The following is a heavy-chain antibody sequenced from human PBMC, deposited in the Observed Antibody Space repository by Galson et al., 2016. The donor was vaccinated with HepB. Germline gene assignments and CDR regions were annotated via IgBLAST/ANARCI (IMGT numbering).Heavy chain of an antibody. CDR3: ASGYYYDSSGYYSDF. D-gene: IGHD3-22*01. J-gene: IGHJ4*02. CDR1: AFTFNNYA. Sequence: SLRLSCAVSAFTFNNYAMHWVRQAPGKGPEWVAFISYDGSNKYYSDSVKGRFAISSDNSRNTLSLQMNSLRAEDTAVYYCASGYYYDSSGYYSDFWGQGTLVTVSS. CDR2: ISYDGSNK. V-gene: IGHV3-30-3*02.